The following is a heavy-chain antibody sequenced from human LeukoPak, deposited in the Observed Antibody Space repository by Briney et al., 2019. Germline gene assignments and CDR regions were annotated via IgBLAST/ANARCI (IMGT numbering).Heavy chain of an antibody. CDR1: GGSFSGYY. V-gene: IGHV4-34*01. CDR3: ARILLDAFDI. CDR2: INHSGST. Sequence: SETPSLTCAVYGGSFSGYYWSWIRQPPGKGLEWIGEINHSGSTNYNPSLKSRVTISVDTSKNQFSLKLSSVTAADTAVYYCARILLDAFDIWGQGTMVTVSS. D-gene: IGHD2-15*01. J-gene: IGHJ3*02.